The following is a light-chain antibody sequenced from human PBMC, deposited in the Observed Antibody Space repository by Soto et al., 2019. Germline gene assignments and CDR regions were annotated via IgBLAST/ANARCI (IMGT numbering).Light chain of an antibody. Sequence: DIVLTQSPGTLSLSPGERATLSCRASQSVSGSYLAWYPQKPGQAPRLLIYGASSRATGIPDRFSGDGTGTDLTLTISRLEPEDFVVYYCQHYGTSPTWTFGQGTKVEVK. V-gene: IGKV3-20*01. CDR3: QHYGTSPTWT. J-gene: IGKJ1*01. CDR2: GAS. CDR1: QSVSGSY.